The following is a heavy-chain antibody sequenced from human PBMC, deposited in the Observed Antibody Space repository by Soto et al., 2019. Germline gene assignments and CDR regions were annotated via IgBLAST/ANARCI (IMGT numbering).Heavy chain of an antibody. CDR2: IFFSGNT. CDR1: GGSSLSGGHY. V-gene: IGHV4-31*03. D-gene: IGHD2-2*01. Sequence: SETVSLTCTVYGGSSLSGGHYWTWICQHPGKGLEWMGKIFFSGNTHYNPALKSRLTFSVDTTKNQFSLKLTSVTAADTAIYFSTRDKSASILDFSGPGTLVSVSS. CDR3: TRDKSASILDF. J-gene: IGHJ4*02.